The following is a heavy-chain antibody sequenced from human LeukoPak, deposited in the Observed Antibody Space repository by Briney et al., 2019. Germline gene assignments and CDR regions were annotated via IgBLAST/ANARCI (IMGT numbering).Heavy chain of an antibody. J-gene: IGHJ4*02. Sequence: GGSLRLSCAASGNYWMHWVRQAPGKGLVWVSHINGDGSWTTYADSVKGRFTISKDNAENTVYLQMNNLRAEDTAVYYCVSFYETYWGRGTLVTVSS. CDR3: VSFYETY. CDR2: INGDGSWT. V-gene: IGHV3-74*01. CDR1: GNYW. D-gene: IGHD2-2*01.